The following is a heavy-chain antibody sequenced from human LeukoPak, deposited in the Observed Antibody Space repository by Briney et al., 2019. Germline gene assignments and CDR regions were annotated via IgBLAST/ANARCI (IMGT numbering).Heavy chain of an antibody. D-gene: IGHD6-19*01. CDR1: GFTVSSNY. J-gene: IGHJ4*02. CDR3: AREYSSGWYQDY. V-gene: IGHV3-66*01. CDR2: ISGSGGST. Sequence: PGGSLRLSCAASGFTVSSNYMSWVRQAPGKGLEWVSAISGSGGSTYYADSVKGRFTISRDNSKNTLYLQMNSLRAEDTAVYYCAREYSSGWYQDYWGQGTPVTVSS.